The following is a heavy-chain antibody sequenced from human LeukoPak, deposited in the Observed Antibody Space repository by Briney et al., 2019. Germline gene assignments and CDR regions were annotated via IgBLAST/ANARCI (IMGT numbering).Heavy chain of an antibody. CDR1: GYTFTTKY. J-gene: IGHJ5*02. V-gene: IGHV1-2*02. CDR2: INPNTGGT. D-gene: IGHD1-26*01. CDR3: ARGGGSSCFDP. Sequence: ASVKVSCKASGYTFTTKYIHWVRQAPGQGLEWMGWINPNTGGTQYAQKFQGRVTMTRDTSISTAYVELTSLRSDDTAVYYCARGGGSSCFDPWGQGTLVAVSS.